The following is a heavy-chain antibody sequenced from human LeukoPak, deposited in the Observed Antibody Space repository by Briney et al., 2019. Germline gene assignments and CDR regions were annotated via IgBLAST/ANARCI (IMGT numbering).Heavy chain of an antibody. V-gene: IGHV1-18*01. D-gene: IGHD2-2*01. J-gene: IGHJ5*02. CDR3: ARVVVPAATNWFDP. Sequence: GASVRVSCKASGYTFTSYGISWVRQAPGQGLEWMGWISAYNGNTNYAQKLQGRVTMTTDTSTSTAYMELRSLRSDDTAVYYCARVVVPAATNWFDPWGQGTLVTVSS. CDR2: ISAYNGNT. CDR1: GYTFTSYG.